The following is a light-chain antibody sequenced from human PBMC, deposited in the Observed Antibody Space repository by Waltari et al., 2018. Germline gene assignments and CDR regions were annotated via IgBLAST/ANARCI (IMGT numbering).Light chain of an antibody. V-gene: IGKV1-39*01. CDR2: AAS. J-gene: IGKJ2*01. Sequence: DIPMPQSPSSLSASVGASVTITCRASQNISSNLTWEQQKPGSAPKRLIYAASSLQSVVTSRFSGRGSGTDFTLTISSLQPEECATYYCQQSYRTPYTFGQGTKLEIK. CDR1: QNISSN. CDR3: QQSYRTPYT.